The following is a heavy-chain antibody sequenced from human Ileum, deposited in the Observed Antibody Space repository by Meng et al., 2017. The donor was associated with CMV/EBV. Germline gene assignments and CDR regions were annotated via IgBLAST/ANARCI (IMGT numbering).Heavy chain of an antibody. Sequence: GESLKISCSASGFTFSNYWMSWVRQAPGKGLEWVANIKQDGNEKYYVDSVKGRFTISRDNAKNSLFLQMNSLRAEDTAVYYCAREQLLYYFDHWGQGTLVTVSS. CDR1: GFTFSNYW. D-gene: IGHD2-2*01. J-gene: IGHJ4*02. V-gene: IGHV3-7*03. CDR3: AREQLLYYFDH. CDR2: IKQDGNEK.